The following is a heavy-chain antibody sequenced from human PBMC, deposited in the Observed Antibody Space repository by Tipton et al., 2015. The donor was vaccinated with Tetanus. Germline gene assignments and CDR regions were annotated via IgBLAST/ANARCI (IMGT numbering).Heavy chain of an antibody. Sequence: QLVQSGGDLVQPGGSLRLSCAASGFTFQDYAIHWVRQVRGKGLEWVAALSGSGGSKVYADSVKGRFTISRDNANKSLYVQMDSLRPEDTALYYCARAVRGRDAFDLWGQGTMVIVSS. V-gene: IGHV3-9*01. J-gene: IGHJ3*01. CDR2: LSGSGGSK. D-gene: IGHD3-10*01. CDR3: ARAVRGRDAFDL. CDR1: GFTFQDYA.